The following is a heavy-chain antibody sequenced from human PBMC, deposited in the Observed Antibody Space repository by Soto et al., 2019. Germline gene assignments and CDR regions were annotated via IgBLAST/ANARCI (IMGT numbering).Heavy chain of an antibody. Sequence: QVQLVQSGAEVKKPGSSVKVSCKASGGTFSSYAISWVRQAPGQGLEWMGGIIPIFGTANYAQKFQGRVTITADESTSTAYMELSSLGSEDTAAYYCARIPLLQLWPQPTYYYYYGMDVWGQGTTVTVSS. CDR1: GGTFSSYA. D-gene: IGHD5-18*01. CDR2: IIPIFGTA. V-gene: IGHV1-69*01. J-gene: IGHJ6*02. CDR3: ARIPLLQLWPQPTYYYYYGMDV.